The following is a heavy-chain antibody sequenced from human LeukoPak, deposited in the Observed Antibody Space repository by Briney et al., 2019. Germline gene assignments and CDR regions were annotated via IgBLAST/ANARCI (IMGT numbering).Heavy chain of an antibody. CDR3: ARDRVVVAERGYWFDP. Sequence: PSETLSLTFTVSGGSISSYYWSWIRQPAGKGLEWIGRIYTSGSTNYNPSPKSRVTMSVDTSKNQFSLKLSSVTAADTAVYYCARDRVVVAERGYWFDPWGQGTLVTVSS. CDR1: GGSISSYY. CDR2: IYTSGST. D-gene: IGHD3-22*01. J-gene: IGHJ5*02. V-gene: IGHV4-4*07.